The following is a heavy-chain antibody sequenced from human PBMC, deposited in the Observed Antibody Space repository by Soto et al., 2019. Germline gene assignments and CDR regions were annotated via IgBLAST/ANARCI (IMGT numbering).Heavy chain of an antibody. Sequence: GGSLRLSCAASEFSFSNYAIHWVRQAPGKWLEWVSSISYDGNYKYYADSVKGRFTISRDNSKNTLYLQMNSLRTEDTAVYYCARGRVMGGIDLNLYVMDVWGQGTPVTVSS. CDR3: ARGRVMGGIDLNLYVMDV. V-gene: IGHV3-30-3*01. CDR2: ISYDGNYK. D-gene: IGHD5-12*01. J-gene: IGHJ6*02. CDR1: EFSFSNYA.